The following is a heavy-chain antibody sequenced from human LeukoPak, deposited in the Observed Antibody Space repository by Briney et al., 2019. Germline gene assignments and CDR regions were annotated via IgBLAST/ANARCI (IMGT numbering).Heavy chain of an antibody. D-gene: IGHD2-2*02. Sequence: SETLSLTCTVSGGSISSSSYYWGWIRQPPGKGLEWTGSIYYSGSTYYNPSLKSRVTISVGTSKNQFSLKLSSVTAADTAVYYCARAAAIDAFDIWGQGTMVTVSS. CDR2: IYYSGST. V-gene: IGHV4-39*01. CDR1: GGSISSSSYY. J-gene: IGHJ3*02. CDR3: ARAAAIDAFDI.